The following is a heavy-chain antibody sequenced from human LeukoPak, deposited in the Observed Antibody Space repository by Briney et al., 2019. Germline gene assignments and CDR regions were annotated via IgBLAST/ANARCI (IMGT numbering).Heavy chain of an antibody. D-gene: IGHD3-10*01. J-gene: IGHJ5*02. CDR1: GGTFSSYA. CDR2: VIPILGIA. Sequence: SVKVSCKASGGTFSSYAISWVRQAPGQGLEWMGRVIPILGIANYAQKFQGRVTITADKSTSTAYMELSSLRSEDTAVYYCARQATYYYGSGSILGWFDPWGQGTLVTVSS. V-gene: IGHV1-69*04. CDR3: ARQATYYYGSGSILGWFDP.